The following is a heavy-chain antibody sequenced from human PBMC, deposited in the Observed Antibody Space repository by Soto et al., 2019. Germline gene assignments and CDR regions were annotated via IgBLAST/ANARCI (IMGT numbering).Heavy chain of an antibody. CDR2: ISGSGGST. V-gene: IGHV3-23*01. CDR1: GFTFSSYA. D-gene: IGHD2-15*01. J-gene: IGHJ6*02. CDR3: AKPKGYCSGGSCYPEGYYYYGMDV. Sequence: GGSLRLSCAASGFTFSSYAMSWVRQAPGKGLEWVSAISGSGGSTYYADSVKGRFTISRDNSKNTLYLQMNSLRAEDTAVYYCAKPKGYCSGGSCYPEGYYYYGMDVWGQGTTVTVSS.